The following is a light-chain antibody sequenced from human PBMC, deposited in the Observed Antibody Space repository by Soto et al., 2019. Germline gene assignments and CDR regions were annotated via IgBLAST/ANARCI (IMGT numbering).Light chain of an antibody. CDR3: QQSYITPWT. J-gene: IGKJ1*01. Sequence: DIQMTQSPSSLSASVGDRVTITCRASQSISSYLNWYQQKPGKAPKLLIYAASSLQSGVPSRFSGSGSGTQFTLTISSLQPEDVATYYCQQSYITPWTFGQGTKLESK. CDR1: QSISSY. CDR2: AAS. V-gene: IGKV1-39*01.